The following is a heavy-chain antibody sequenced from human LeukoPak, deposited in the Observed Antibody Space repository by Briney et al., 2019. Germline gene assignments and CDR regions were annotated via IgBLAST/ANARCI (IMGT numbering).Heavy chain of an antibody. CDR2: INHSGST. CDR1: VGSFSDYY. Sequence: SETLSLTCAVYVGSFSDYYWAWILQPPGKGLEWIGEINHSGSTNYSPSLKSRVTISLDTSKNQCSLKLSSVPAADTAVYYCARGPRNYYDSSGYKSYFDYWGQGTLVTVSS. V-gene: IGHV4-34*01. CDR3: ARGPRNYYDSSGYKSYFDY. J-gene: IGHJ4*02. D-gene: IGHD3-22*01.